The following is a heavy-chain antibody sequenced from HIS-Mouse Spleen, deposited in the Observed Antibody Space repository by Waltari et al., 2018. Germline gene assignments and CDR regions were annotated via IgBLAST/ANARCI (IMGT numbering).Heavy chain of an antibody. CDR2: IYYSGST. Sequence: QLQLQESGPGLVKPSETLSLTCPVSGGPISSSRYYLGWIRPPPGKGLEWIGSIYYSGSTYYNPSLKSRVTISVDTSKNQFSLKLSSVTAADTAVYYCAREIPYSSSWYDWYFDLWGRGTLVTVSS. J-gene: IGHJ2*01. CDR3: AREIPYSSSWYDWYFDL. D-gene: IGHD6-13*01. V-gene: IGHV4-39*07. CDR1: GGPISSSRYY.